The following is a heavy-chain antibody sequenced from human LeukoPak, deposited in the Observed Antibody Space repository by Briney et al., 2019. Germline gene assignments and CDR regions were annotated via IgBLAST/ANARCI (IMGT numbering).Heavy chain of an antibody. CDR1: GFTFSNYA. V-gene: IGHV3-23*01. Sequence: GGSLRLSCAASGFTFSNYAMMWVRQAPGKGLEWVSSITGGGDTYYVDSVKGRFTVSRDNSKNTLYLQINSLTADDTALYYCAKGKAAGAVDWFDPWGQGTLVTVSS. CDR3: AKGKAAGAVDWFDP. D-gene: IGHD6-13*01. CDR2: ITGGGDT. J-gene: IGHJ5*02.